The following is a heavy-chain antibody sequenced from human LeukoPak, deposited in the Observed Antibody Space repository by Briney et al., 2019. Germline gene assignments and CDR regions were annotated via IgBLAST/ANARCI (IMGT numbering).Heavy chain of an antibody. CDR2: INSDGSST. J-gene: IGHJ4*02. Sequence: PGGSLRLSCAASGLTFSSYWMHWVRQAPGKGLVWVSRINSDGSSTSYADSVKGRFTISRDNAKNTLYLQMNSLRAEDTAVYYCARARYYYDSSGYRAVYYFDYWGQGTLVTVSS. D-gene: IGHD3-22*01. CDR3: ARARYYYDSSGYRAVYYFDY. CDR1: GLTFSSYW. V-gene: IGHV3-74*01.